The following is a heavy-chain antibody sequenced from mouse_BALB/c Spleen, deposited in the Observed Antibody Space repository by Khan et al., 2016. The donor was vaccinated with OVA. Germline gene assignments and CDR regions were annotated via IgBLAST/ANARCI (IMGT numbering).Heavy chain of an antibody. J-gene: IGHJ2*01. Sequence: EVELVESGPGLVKPSQTVSLTCTVTGISITTGNYRWSWIRQFPGNKLEWIGYIFYSGTIAYNPSLPSRTTITRDTSKNHFFLEMNSLTAEDTSTYYCARDRGGFDSYYFDYWGQGTTLTVSS. CDR2: IFYSGTI. D-gene: IGHD2-2*01. CDR3: ARDRGGFDSYYFDY. CDR1: GISITTGNYR. V-gene: IGHV3-5*02.